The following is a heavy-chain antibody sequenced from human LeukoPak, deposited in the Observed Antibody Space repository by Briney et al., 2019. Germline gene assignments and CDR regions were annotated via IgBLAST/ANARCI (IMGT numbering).Heavy chain of an antibody. CDR1: GFTFSDHG. V-gene: IGHV3-30*02. Sequence: PGGSLRLSCTASGFTFSDHGMHWVRQAPGKGLGWVTFIWHDGSNKYYADSAKGRFTISRDNSKNTLYLQMNSLRAEDTAVYYCAKDPLRHCTSTTCRYLDYWGQGTPVTVSS. D-gene: IGHD2-2*01. J-gene: IGHJ4*02. CDR2: IWHDGSNK. CDR3: AKDPLRHCTSTTCRYLDY.